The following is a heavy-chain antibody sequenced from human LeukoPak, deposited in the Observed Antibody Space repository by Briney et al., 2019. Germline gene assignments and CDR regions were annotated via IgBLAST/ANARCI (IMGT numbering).Heavy chain of an antibody. V-gene: IGHV4-38-2*02. CDR3: ARSDRGYERGDYYFDY. D-gene: IGHD5-12*01. CDR1: GYSITNDFH. CDR2: IYHGGSI. J-gene: IGHJ4*02. Sequence: SETLSLTCIVSGYSITNDFHWGWIRQPPGKGLEWIGSIYHGGSISYNPSLKSRVSVSVDTSKNQFSLKLSSVTAADTAVYYCARSDRGYERGDYYFDYWGQGTLVTVSS.